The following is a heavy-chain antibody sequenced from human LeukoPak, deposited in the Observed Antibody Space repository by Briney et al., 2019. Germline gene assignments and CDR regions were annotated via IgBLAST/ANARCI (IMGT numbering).Heavy chain of an antibody. D-gene: IGHD6-6*01. J-gene: IGHJ4*02. V-gene: IGHV3-74*01. CDR3: ARGPNSNWSGLDF. Sequence: GGSLRLSCAASGFTFSSYWMHWVRQAPGKGLVWVSRINSGGRSTSYADSVKGRFTISRDNAKNTLYLQMNSLRAEDTAVYYCARGPNSNWSGLDFWGQGTLLTVSS. CDR2: INSGGRST. CDR1: GFTFSSYW.